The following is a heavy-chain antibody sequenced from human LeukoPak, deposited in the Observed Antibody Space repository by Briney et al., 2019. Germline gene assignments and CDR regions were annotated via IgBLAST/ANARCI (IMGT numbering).Heavy chain of an antibody. V-gene: IGHV3-7*03. J-gene: IGHJ4*02. CDR1: AGFTFSDYW. CDR2: ISQDGREK. CDR3: VGGIGWQPDY. D-gene: IGHD6-19*01. Sequence: GGSLRLSCPASAGFTFSDYWMNWVRQAPGKGLEWVAIISQDGREKLYVDSVKGRFTISRDNAKSSLYLQINSLRAEDTAVYYCVGGIGWQPDYWGQGTLVTVSS.